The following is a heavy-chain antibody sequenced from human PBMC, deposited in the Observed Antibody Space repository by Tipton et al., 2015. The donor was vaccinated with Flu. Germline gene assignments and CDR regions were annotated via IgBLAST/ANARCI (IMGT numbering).Heavy chain of an antibody. D-gene: IGHD2-2*01. CDR2: THYSWNT. J-gene: IGHJ5*02. CDR1: GDSISSNNCF. V-gene: IGHV4-39*01. CDR3: ARLPYARQRVTWFDP. Sequence: LVKPTETLSLTCTVSGDSISSNNCFWGWIRQPPGKGLEWIGSTHYSWNTYYNPSLKSRVTISADTSKNQVSLSLTSVTATDTAVYYCARLPYARQRVTWFDPWGQGILVTVSS.